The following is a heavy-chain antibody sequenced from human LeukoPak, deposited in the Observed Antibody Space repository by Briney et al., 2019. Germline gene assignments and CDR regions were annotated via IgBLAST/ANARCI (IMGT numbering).Heavy chain of an antibody. CDR1: GGSISSGSYY. CDR2: LYTRGGT. V-gene: IGHV4-61*02. D-gene: IGHD6-13*01. J-gene: IGHJ4*02. CDR3: ARDSSGIATVGTD. Sequence: SETLSLTCTVSGGSISSGSYYWSWIRQPAGKGLEWIGRLYTRGGTNYNPSLKSRVTISLDTSKNHLSLKLSSVTAADTAVYYCARDSSGIATVGTDWGQGTLVTVSS.